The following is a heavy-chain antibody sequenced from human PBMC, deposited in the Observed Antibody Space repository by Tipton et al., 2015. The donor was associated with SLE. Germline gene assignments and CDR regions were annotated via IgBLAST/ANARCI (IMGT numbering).Heavy chain of an antibody. CDR1: RDSIISGSSY. J-gene: IGHJ5*02. CDR3: ARAGAASGARWFDT. V-gene: IGHV4-31*03. D-gene: IGHD6-13*01. Sequence: TLSLTCTVSRDSIISGSSYWSWARQPPGKGLEWIGYIFYSGSTYYNPSLQSRVTLSIDRSNNQFSLKVKSVTAADTAVYYCARAGAASGARWFDTWGRGTLVTVSS. CDR2: IFYSGST.